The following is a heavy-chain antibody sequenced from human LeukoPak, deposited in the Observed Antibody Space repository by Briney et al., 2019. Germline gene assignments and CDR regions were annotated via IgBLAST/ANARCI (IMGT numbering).Heavy chain of an antibody. CDR2: IYHNGNT. CDR1: NGSINFYY. J-gene: IGHJ6*02. Sequence: SETLSLTCTVSNGSINFYYWSWLRQPPGKGLEWIGYIYHNGNTNYNPSLKSRVTISVDTSKNQFSLKLSSVTAADTAVYYCARDTYYYDSSGYYAVYYYYGMDVWGQGTTVTVSS. D-gene: IGHD3-22*01. CDR3: ARDTYYYDSSGYYAVYYYYGMDV. V-gene: IGHV4-59*08.